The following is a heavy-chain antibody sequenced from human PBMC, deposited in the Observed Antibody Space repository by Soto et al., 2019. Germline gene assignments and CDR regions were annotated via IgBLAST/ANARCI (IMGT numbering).Heavy chain of an antibody. CDR3: ARGFDILTFGFCLDY. CDR1: GGSMSSSSYY. V-gene: IGHV4-39*01. CDR2: MYFSGFYSGST. D-gene: IGHD3-9*01. Sequence: SETLSLTCTVSGGSMSSSSYYWGWIRQPPGKGLEWIANMYFSGFYSGSTSYNPSLKSRVTISVDTSKNQFSLQVSSVTAADTAVYYCARGFDILTFGFCLDYWGQGTLVTVS. J-gene: IGHJ4*02.